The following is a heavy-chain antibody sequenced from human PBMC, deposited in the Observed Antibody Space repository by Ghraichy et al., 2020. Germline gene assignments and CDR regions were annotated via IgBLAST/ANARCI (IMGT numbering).Heavy chain of an antibody. CDR3: AKASLGRTVTAYYYYYGMDV. CDR1: GFTFDDYA. V-gene: IGHV3-9*01. Sequence: LRLSCAASGFTFDDYAMHWVRQAPGKGLEWVSGISWNSGSIGYADSVKGRFTISRDNAKNSLYLQMNSLRAEDTALYYCAKASLGRTVTAYYYYYGMDVWGQGTTVTVSS. D-gene: IGHD4-17*01. CDR2: ISWNSGSI. J-gene: IGHJ6*02.